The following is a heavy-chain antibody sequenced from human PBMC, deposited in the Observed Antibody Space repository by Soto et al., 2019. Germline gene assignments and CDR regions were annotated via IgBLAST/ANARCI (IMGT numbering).Heavy chain of an antibody. J-gene: IGHJ6*02. D-gene: IGHD6-19*01. Sequence: ASVKVSCKASGYTFTSYDINWVRQAAGQGLEWMGWMNPNNGNTGYAQKFQGRVTMTRNTSISTAYMDLSSLRSEDTAVYYCARGGQWLVPNNYYGMDVWGQGTTVTVSS. CDR1: GYTFTSYD. V-gene: IGHV1-8*01. CDR2: MNPNNGNT. CDR3: ARGGQWLVPNNYYGMDV.